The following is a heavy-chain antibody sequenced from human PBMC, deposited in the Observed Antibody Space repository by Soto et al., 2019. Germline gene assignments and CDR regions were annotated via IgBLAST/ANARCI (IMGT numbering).Heavy chain of an antibody. D-gene: IGHD1-26*01. CDR1: GGSISSRY. CDR3: AREKDSYFSALRX. V-gene: IGHV4-4*07. J-gene: IGHJ6*02. CDR2: IYSTGST. Sequence: SETLSLTCTVSGGSISSRYWTWIRQPAGKGLEWIGRIYSTGSTNYSPSLESRVTMSVDTSKNQFSLTLSSVTAADTAVYYCAREKDSYFSALRXWGQGTTVTVS.